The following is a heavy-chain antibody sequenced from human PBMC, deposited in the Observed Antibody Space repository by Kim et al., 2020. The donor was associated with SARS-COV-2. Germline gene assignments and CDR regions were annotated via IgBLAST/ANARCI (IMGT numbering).Heavy chain of an antibody. CDR2: ISGSGGST. CDR3: AKGGPGGLRYFDWFTRRAAPPFDY. Sequence: GGSLRLSCAASGFTFSSYAMSWVRQAPGKGLEWVSAISGSGGSTYYADSVKGRFTISRDNSKNTLYLQMNSLRAEDTAVYYCAKGGPGGLRYFDWFTRRAAPPFDYWGQGTLVTVSS. V-gene: IGHV3-23*01. J-gene: IGHJ4*02. CDR1: GFTFSSYA. D-gene: IGHD3-9*01.